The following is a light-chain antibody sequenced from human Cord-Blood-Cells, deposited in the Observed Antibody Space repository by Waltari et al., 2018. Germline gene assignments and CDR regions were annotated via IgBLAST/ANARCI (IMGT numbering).Light chain of an antibody. CDR1: SSDVGGYNL. CDR3: CSYAGSSTFDVV. Sequence: QSALTQPASVSGSPGQSITISCTGTSSDVGGYNLVYWYQQHPGKSPKRMIYEGSKRPSGVSNRFSCSKSGNTSSLTISGLQAEDEADYYGCSYAGSSTFDVVFGGGTKLTVL. V-gene: IGLV2-23*03. J-gene: IGLJ2*01. CDR2: EGS.